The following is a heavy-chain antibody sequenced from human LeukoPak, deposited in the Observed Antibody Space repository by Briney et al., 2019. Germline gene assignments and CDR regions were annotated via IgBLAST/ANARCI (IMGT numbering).Heavy chain of an antibody. V-gene: IGHV3-23*01. CDR2: ISGSGGST. CDR1: GFTFSSYA. Sequence: GGSLRLSCEASGFTFSSYAMSWVRQAPGKGLEWVSAISGSGGSTYYADSVKGRFTISRDNSKNTLYLQMNSLRAEDTAVYYCAKVFSPIWFGELFGLGYWGQGTLVTVSS. D-gene: IGHD3-10*01. J-gene: IGHJ4*02. CDR3: AKVFSPIWFGELFGLGY.